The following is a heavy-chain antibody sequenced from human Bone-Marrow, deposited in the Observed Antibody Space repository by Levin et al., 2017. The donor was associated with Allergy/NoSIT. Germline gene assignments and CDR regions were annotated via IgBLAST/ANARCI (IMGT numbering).Heavy chain of an antibody. V-gene: IGHV3-23*01. Sequence: GESLKISCATSGFTFSSYSMSWVRQAPGKGLEWVSEITGGGFNTYYGDSVKGRFTVSKDDSKDMLYLDLSSLRVEDTAVYYCAKKQGGTSGFSFDVWGQGTMVTVSS. D-gene: IGHD1/OR15-1a*01. CDR1: GFTFSSYS. J-gene: IGHJ3*01. CDR3: AKKQGGTSGFSFDV. CDR2: ITGGGFNT.